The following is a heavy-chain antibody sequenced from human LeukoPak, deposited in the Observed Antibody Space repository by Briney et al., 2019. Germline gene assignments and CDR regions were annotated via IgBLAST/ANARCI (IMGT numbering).Heavy chain of an antibody. CDR1: GFTFSSYG. CDR3: AKDQYYGSGTYPDY. V-gene: IGHV3-30*18. CDR2: IYYDGSNK. J-gene: IGHJ4*02. Sequence: SGGSLRLSCAASGFTFSSYGMNWVRQAPGKGPEWVAAIYYDGSNKFYADSVKGRFTISRDNSKNTLYLQMNSLRAEDTAVYYCAKDQYYGSGTYPDYWGQGTLVTVSS. D-gene: IGHD3-10*01.